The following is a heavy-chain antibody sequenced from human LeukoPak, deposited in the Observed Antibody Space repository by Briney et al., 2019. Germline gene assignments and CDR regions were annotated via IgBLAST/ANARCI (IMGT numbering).Heavy chain of an antibody. CDR2: INHSGST. Sequence: PSETLSLTCAVYGGSFSGYYWSWIRQPPGKGLEWIGEINHSGSTNYNPSLKSRFTISVDTSKNQFSLKLSSVTAADTAVYYCARPCGGDCYPPQYYFDYWGQGTLVTVSS. D-gene: IGHD2-21*02. CDR3: ARPCGGDCYPPQYYFDY. V-gene: IGHV4-34*01. CDR1: GGSFSGYY. J-gene: IGHJ4*02.